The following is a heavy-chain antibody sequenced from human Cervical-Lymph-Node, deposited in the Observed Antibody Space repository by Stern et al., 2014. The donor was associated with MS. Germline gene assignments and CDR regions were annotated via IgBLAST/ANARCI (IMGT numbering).Heavy chain of an antibody. CDR3: ASITAAGIAGLDY. J-gene: IGHJ4*02. CDR2: IWYPGTNK. V-gene: IGHV3-33*01. Sequence: VHLVESGGGVVQPGRSLRLSCAASGFMFSSYGMHWVRQAPGKGLEWVATIWYPGTNKDYADSVKGRFTISRDNSKDTLYLQMNSLRAEDTAMYFCASITAAGIAGLDYWGQGTLVIVSS. D-gene: IGHD6-13*01. CDR1: GFMFSSYG.